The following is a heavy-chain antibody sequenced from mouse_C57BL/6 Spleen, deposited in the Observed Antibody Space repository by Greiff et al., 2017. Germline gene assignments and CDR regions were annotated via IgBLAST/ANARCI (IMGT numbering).Heavy chain of an antibody. CDR2: IYPGDGDT. Sequence: VKLQESGPELVKPGASVKISCKASGYAFSSSWMNWVKQRPGKGLEWIGRIYPGDGDTNYNGKFKGKATLTADKSSSTAYMQLSSLTSEDSAVYFCTRYPYGNYPPYAMDYWGQGTSVTVSS. J-gene: IGHJ4*01. V-gene: IGHV1-82*01. CDR3: TRYPYGNYPPYAMDY. CDR1: GYAFSSSW. D-gene: IGHD2-1*01.